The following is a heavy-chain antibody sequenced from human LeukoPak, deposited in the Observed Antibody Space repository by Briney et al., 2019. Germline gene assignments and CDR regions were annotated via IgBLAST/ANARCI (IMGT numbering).Heavy chain of an antibody. CDR1: GXXXXXXY. V-gene: IGHV4-59*01. Sequence: PSETLSLTCTVXGXXXXXXYXXXXXXPXGXGLXXXXYIYYXGSTNYNPSLKSRVTISVDTSKNQFSLKLNSVTAADTAVYYCARARFDSSSRAGWFDPWGQGTLVTVSS. CDR2: IYYXGST. J-gene: IGHJ5*02. D-gene: IGHD6-13*01. CDR3: ARARFDSSSRAGWFDP.